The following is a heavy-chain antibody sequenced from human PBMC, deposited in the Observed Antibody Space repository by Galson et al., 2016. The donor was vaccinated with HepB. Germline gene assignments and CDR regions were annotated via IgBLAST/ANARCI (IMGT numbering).Heavy chain of an antibody. Sequence: SLRLSCATSGFNFRNYWMHWVRQAPGKGLVWVSLINGGGTNTPYADSVKGRFTISRDNSKNTLYLQMNSLRADDTAVYYCARDLASGFTAKGVFDIWGQGTMLTVSS. J-gene: IGHJ3*02. CDR2: INGGGTNT. CDR1: GFNFRNYW. CDR3: ARDLASGFTAKGVFDI. V-gene: IGHV3-74*01. D-gene: IGHD2-8*01.